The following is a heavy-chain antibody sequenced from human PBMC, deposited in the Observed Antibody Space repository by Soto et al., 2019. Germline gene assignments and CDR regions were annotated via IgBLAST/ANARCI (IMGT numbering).Heavy chain of an antibody. CDR1: GFTFSSYA. Sequence: PGGSLRLSCAASGFTFSSYAMHWVRQAPGKGLEWVAVISYDGSNKYYADSVKGRFTISRDNSKNTLYVQMNSLRSEDTAVYYCARSIEYSSFSPYFDIWGQGTMVTVSS. CDR3: ARSIEYSSFSPYFDI. D-gene: IGHD6-6*01. V-gene: IGHV3-30-3*01. CDR2: ISYDGSNK. J-gene: IGHJ3*02.